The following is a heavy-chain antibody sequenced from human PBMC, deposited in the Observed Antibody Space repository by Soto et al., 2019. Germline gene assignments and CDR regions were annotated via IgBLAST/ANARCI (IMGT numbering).Heavy chain of an antibody. D-gene: IGHD3-3*01. Sequence: GASVKVSCKVSGHTFTAYYIHWVRQAPGQGLDWMGWINPNSGDTNYAQKFQGRVTMTRDTSARTVYIELSRLRSDDTAVYYCAKALVRFLDWLPDNYYYGMDVWGQGTTVTVSS. CDR3: AKALVRFLDWLPDNYYYGMDV. CDR2: INPNSGDT. V-gene: IGHV1-2*02. CDR1: GHTFTAYY. J-gene: IGHJ6*02.